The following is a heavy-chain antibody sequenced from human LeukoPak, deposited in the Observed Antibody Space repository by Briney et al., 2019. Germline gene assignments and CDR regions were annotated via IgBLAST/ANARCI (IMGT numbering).Heavy chain of an antibody. V-gene: IGHV4-34*01. CDR1: GGSFSGYY. CDR2: INHSGST. J-gene: IGHJ5*02. Sequence: SETLSLTCAVYGGSFSGYYWSWIRQPPGKGLEWIGEINHSGSTNYNPSLKSRVTISVDTSKNQFSLKLSSVTAADTAVYYCARGPRIMITSGGVIASAWFDPWGQGTLVTVSS. CDR3: ARGPRIMITSGGVIASAWFDP. D-gene: IGHD3-16*02.